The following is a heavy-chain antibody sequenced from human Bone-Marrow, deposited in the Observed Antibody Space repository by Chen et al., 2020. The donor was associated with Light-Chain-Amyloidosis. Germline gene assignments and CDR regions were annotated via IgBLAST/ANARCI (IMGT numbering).Heavy chain of an antibody. V-gene: IGHV3-48*03. CDR2: ISRSGSII. D-gene: IGHD3-10*01. J-gene: IGHJ6*02. Sequence: EVQLVDSGGGLVQPGGSLRLSCAASGFTFSYYEMHWVRQAPGKGLEWISYISRSGSIIYYADSVKGRFTISRDNAKNSLYLQMNSLRAEDTAFYYCARGVVDRGLSYNSLDVWGQGTTVTVSS. CDR3: ARGVVDRGLSYNSLDV. CDR1: GFTFSYYE.